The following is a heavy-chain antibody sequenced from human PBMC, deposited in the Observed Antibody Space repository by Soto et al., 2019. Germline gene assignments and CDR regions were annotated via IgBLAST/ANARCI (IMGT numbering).Heavy chain of an antibody. CDR2: INHSGST. V-gene: IGHV4-34*01. CDR1: GGSFSGYY. CDR3: ARFITDEYSSSSDY. Sequence: SETLSLTCAVYGGSFSGYYWSWIRQPPGKGLEWIGEINHSGSTNYNPSLKSRVTISVDTSKNQFSLKLSSVTAADTAVYYCARFITDEYSSSSDYWGQGTLVTVSS. J-gene: IGHJ4*02. D-gene: IGHD6-6*01.